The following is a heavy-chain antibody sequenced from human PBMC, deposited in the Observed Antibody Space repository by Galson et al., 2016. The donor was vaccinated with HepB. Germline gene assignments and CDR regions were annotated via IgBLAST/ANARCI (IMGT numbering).Heavy chain of an antibody. V-gene: IGHV3-7*04. CDR1: GFTFSTSW. CDR2: IKQDGSEQ. D-gene: IGHD3-22*01. Sequence: SLRLSCAASGFTFSTSWMTWVRQAPGKGLEWVANIKQDGSEQYYVDSVKGRFTISRDNAKNSLYLQMNSLRAEDTAVYYCARGVRVDYWGQGTLVTVSS. CDR3: ARGVRVDY. J-gene: IGHJ4*02.